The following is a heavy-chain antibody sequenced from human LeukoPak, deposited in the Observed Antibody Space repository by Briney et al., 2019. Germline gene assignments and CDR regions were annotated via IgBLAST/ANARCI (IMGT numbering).Heavy chain of an antibody. CDR1: GFTFSNAW. Sequence: AGGSLRLSCAASGFTFSNAWMSWVRQAPGKGLEWVGRIKSKTDGGTTDYAAPVKGRFTISRDDSKNTLYLQMNSLKTEDTAVYYCTTDAFTIFETGVSYYFDYWGQGTLVTVSS. CDR2: IKSKTDGGTT. J-gene: IGHJ4*02. D-gene: IGHD3-3*01. V-gene: IGHV3-15*01. CDR3: TTDAFTIFETGVSYYFDY.